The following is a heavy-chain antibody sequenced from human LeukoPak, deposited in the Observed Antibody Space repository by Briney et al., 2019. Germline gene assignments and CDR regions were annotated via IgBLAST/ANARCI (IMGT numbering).Heavy chain of an antibody. CDR3: ACWGGGNQGH. V-gene: IGHV1-2*06. J-gene: IGHJ4*02. CDR2: INPNSGDT. CDR1: RYTFTAYY. D-gene: IGHD4-23*01. Sequence: ASVKVSCNASRYTFTAYYMHWVRQAPGQGLEWMGRINPNSGDTIYAQNFQGRVTVTRDTSISTAYMELSRLRSDDTAVYYCACWGGGNQGHWGQGTLVTVSS.